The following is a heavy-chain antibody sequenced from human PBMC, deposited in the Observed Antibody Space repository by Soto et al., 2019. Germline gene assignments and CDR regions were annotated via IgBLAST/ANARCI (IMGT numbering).Heavy chain of an antibody. Sequence: GGSLRLSCAASGFTFSSYGMHWVRQAPGKGLEWVAVISYDGSNKYYADSVKGRFTISRDNSKNTLYLQMNSLRAEDTAVYYCAKDLKAAAGKHEAYYYYGMDVWGQGTTVTVSS. CDR3: AKDLKAAAGKHEAYYYYGMDV. V-gene: IGHV3-30*18. CDR1: GFTFSSYG. J-gene: IGHJ6*02. D-gene: IGHD6-13*01. CDR2: ISYDGSNK.